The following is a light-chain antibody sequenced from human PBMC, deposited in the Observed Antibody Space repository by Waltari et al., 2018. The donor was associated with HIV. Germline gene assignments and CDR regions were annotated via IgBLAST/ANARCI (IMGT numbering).Light chain of an antibody. CDR3: QHYNDWPIT. J-gene: IGKJ5*01. Sequence: EIVMTQSPATLSVSPGERATLSCRARKSVSSNLAWYQQIPGQAPRLLIYDASTRATGSPARFSGSGSGTEFTLTISSLQSEDFAIYYCQHYNDWPITFGQGTRLEIK. V-gene: IGKV3-15*01. CDR1: KSVSSN. CDR2: DAS.